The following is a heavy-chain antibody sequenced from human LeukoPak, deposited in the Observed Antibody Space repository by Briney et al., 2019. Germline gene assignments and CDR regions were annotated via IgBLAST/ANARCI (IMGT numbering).Heavy chain of an antibody. CDR2: INTDSSDI. D-gene: IGHD2-2*01. CDR1: GFTFSRYA. J-gene: IGHJ4*02. Sequence: GGSLRLSCAASGFTFSRYAMHWVRQAPGKGLEWVSYINTDSSDIHYADYVKGRFTISRDNARNTLYLQLSSLRAEDSAVYYCARDTFQPGLIDSWGQGTLVTVSS. V-gene: IGHV3-21*05. CDR3: ARDTFQPGLIDS.